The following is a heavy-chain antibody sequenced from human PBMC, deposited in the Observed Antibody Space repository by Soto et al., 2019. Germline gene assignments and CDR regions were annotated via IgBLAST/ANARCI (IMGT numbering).Heavy chain of an antibody. CDR2: IYYSGST. Sequence: PSETLSLTCTVSGGSISSGDYYWSWIRQPPGKGLEWIGYIYYSGSTYYNPSLKSRATISVDTSKNQFSLKLSSVTAADTAVYYCARAQKTYYYGSGSYRYWGQGTLVTVSS. CDR3: ARAQKTYYYGSGSYRY. CDR1: GGSISSGDYY. J-gene: IGHJ4*02. V-gene: IGHV4-30-4*01. D-gene: IGHD3-10*01.